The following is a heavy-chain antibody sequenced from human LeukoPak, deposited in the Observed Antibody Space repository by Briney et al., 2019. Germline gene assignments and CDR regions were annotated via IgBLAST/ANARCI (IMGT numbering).Heavy chain of an antibody. CDR2: FDPEDGET. Sequence: ASVKVSCKVSGYTLTELSMHWVRQAPGKGLDWMGGFDPEDGETIYAQKFQGRVTMTEDTSTDTAYMELSSLRSEDTAVYYCATDAGKYYDSSGYSGPYIYWGQGTLVTVSS. CDR3: ATDAGKYYDSSGYSGPYIY. V-gene: IGHV1-24*01. J-gene: IGHJ4*02. CDR1: GYTLTELS. D-gene: IGHD3-22*01.